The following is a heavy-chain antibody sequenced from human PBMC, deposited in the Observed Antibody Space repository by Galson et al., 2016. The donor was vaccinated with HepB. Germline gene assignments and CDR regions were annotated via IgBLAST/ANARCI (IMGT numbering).Heavy chain of an antibody. Sequence: SVKVSCKASGYTFTSYGISWVRQAPGRGLEWMGWINPYNGNTNYAQKLQGRVTMTTDTSTSTAYMERRTMRSDDTAVYYCARDPRKTRYQLLEVYYYYYDMDVWGQGTTVTVSS. CDR1: GYTFTSYG. D-gene: IGHD2-2*01. V-gene: IGHV1-18*01. CDR2: INPYNGNT. CDR3: ARDPRKTRYQLLEVYYYYYDMDV. J-gene: IGHJ6*02.